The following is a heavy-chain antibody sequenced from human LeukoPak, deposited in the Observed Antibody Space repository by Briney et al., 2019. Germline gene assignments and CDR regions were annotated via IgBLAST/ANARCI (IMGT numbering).Heavy chain of an antibody. Sequence: GASVKVSCKASGYTFTSYGISWVRQAPGQGLEWMGWIIAYNGNTNYEQKLQGRVTMTTDTSTSTAYMELRSLRSDDAAVYYCARAVGPKQWLVSGFDYWGQGTLVTVSS. D-gene: IGHD6-19*01. CDR3: ARAVGPKQWLVSGFDY. V-gene: IGHV1-18*01. J-gene: IGHJ4*02. CDR1: GYTFTSYG. CDR2: IIAYNGNT.